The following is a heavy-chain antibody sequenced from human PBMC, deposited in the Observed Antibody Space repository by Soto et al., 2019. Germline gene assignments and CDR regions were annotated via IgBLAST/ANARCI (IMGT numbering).Heavy chain of an antibody. CDR1: GGSISSYY. V-gene: IGHV4-59*01. D-gene: IGHD6-13*01. CDR2: IYYSGST. CDR3: ARTFIAAAGTPYYYYYYGMDV. Sequence: PSETLSLTCTVSGGSISSYYWSWIRQPPGKGLEWIGYIYYSGSTNYNPSLKSRVTISVDTSKNQFSLKLGSVTAADTAVYYCARTFIAAAGTPYYYYYYGMDVWGQGTTVTVS. J-gene: IGHJ6*02.